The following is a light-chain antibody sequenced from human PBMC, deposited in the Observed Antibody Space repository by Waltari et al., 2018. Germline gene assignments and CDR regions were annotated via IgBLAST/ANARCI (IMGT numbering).Light chain of an antibody. CDR2: DKN. J-gene: IGLJ2*01. CDR3: HSRDASGVAGS. CDR1: SLRSHY. V-gene: IGLV3-19*01. Sequence: SSELTQDPAVSVAMGQTARITCQGDSLRSHYASWYQQRPGQAPILVIYDKNNRPSGVPDRFSGSSSHNTGSLTITGAQAEDEASYYCHSRDASGVAGSFGGGTKLTVL.